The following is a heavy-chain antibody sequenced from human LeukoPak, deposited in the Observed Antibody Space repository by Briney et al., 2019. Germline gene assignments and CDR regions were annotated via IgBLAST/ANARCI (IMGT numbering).Heavy chain of an antibody. CDR2: IKEDESER. CDR1: GFTFSGYW. D-gene: IGHD6-25*01. CDR3: SRASGYKLLHH. Sequence: GGSLRLSCVGSGFTFSGYWMTWVRQAPGKGLEWVANIKEDESERYYVDSVKGRFTISRDNAKNTVYLQMNSLRVNDTAVYYCSRASGYKLLHHWGQGTLVTVSS. V-gene: IGHV3-7*01. J-gene: IGHJ1*01.